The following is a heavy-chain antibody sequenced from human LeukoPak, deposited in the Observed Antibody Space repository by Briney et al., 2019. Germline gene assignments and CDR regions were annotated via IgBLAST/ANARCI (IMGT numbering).Heavy chain of an antibody. CDR1: GYTFTSYY. J-gene: IGHJ4*02. CDR2: INPSGGST. CDR3: ARASSGGLIDY. V-gene: IGHV1-46*01. D-gene: IGHD4-23*01. Sequence: ASVKVSCKASGYTFTSYYMHWVRQAPGQGLEWMGIINPSGGSTSYAQKFQGRATMTRDMSTSTAYMELSSLRSEDTAVYYCARASSGGLIDYWGQGTLVTVSS.